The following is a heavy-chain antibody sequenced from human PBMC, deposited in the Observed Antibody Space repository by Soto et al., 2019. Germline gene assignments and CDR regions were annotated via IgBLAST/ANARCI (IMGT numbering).Heavy chain of an antibody. CDR3: AKRSYDSSGYAFDY. CDR1: GFTFSSYS. Sequence: GGSLRLSCAASGFTFSSYSMNWVRQAPGKGLEWVSYISSSSSTIYYADSVKGRFTISRDNAKNSLYLQMNSLRDEDTAVYYCAKRSYDSSGYAFDYWGQGTLVTVSS. J-gene: IGHJ4*02. D-gene: IGHD3-22*01. CDR2: ISSSSSTI. V-gene: IGHV3-48*02.